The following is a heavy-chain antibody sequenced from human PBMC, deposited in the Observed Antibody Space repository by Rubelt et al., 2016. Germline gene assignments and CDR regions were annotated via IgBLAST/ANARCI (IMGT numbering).Heavy chain of an antibody. CDR2: ISYDGSNK. J-gene: IGHJ5*02. D-gene: IGHD2-21*01. CDR3: ARDSLRGSSRWFDP. Sequence: AGRSLRLSCAASGFTFSSYGMHWVRQAPGKGLEWVAVISYDGSNKYYADSVKGRFTISRDNSKNTLYLQMNSLRAEDTAVYYCARDSLRGSSRWFDPWGQGTLVTVSS. V-gene: IGHV3-30*03. CDR1: GFTFSSYG.